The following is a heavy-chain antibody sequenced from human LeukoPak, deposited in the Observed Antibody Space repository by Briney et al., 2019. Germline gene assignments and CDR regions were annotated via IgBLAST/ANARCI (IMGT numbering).Heavy chain of an antibody. CDR3: AKEGYCSSTSCLRDGYYFDY. V-gene: IGHV3-23*01. Sequence: PGGSLRLSCAASGFTFSSYAMSWVRQAPGKGLEWVSAISGSGDSTFYADSVKGRFTISRDNSKNTLYLQMNSLRAEDTAVYYCAKEGYCSSTSCLRDGYYFDYWGQGTLVTVSS. CDR2: ISGSGDST. J-gene: IGHJ4*02. D-gene: IGHD2-2*01. CDR1: GFTFSSYA.